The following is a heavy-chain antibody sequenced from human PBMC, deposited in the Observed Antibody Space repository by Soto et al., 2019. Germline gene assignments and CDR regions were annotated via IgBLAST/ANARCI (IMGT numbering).Heavy chain of an antibody. D-gene: IGHD6-13*01. V-gene: IGHV1-69*06. CDR3: AREEQQLGDAFDI. Sequence: LVKVSCTASGGTFSSYAISWVRQAPGQGREWMGGIIPIFGTANYAQKFQGRVTITADKSTSTAYMELSSLRSEDTAVYYCAREEQQLGDAFDIWGQGPMVTVSS. CDR2: IIPIFGTA. CDR1: GGTFSSYA. J-gene: IGHJ3*02.